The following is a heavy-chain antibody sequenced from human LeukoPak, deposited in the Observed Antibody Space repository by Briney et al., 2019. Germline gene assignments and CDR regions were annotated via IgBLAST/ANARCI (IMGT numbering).Heavy chain of an antibody. J-gene: IGHJ4*02. CDR1: GGSFSGYY. D-gene: IGHD6-19*01. Sequence: SETLSLTCAVYGGSFSGYYWSWIRQPPGKGLEWIGEINHSGSTNYNPSLKSRVTISVDTSKNQFSLKLSSVTAADTAVYYCARRPWLKDWGQGTLVTVSS. V-gene: IGHV4-34*01. CDR3: ARRPWLKD. CDR2: INHSGST.